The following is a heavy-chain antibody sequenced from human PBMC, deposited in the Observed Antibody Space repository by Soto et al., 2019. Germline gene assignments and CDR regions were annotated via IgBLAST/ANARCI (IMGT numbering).Heavy chain of an antibody. CDR2: IYYSGTT. Sequence: QVQLQESGPGLVKPSQTLSLTCTVSGGSISSGDYYWSWIRQPPGKGLEWIGYIYYSGTTYSNPSLNSRVTISVDTSKNQFSLKLSSVTAADTAVYYCASTYYYDSAGTNAFDIWGQGTMVTVSS. CDR1: GGSISSGDYY. D-gene: IGHD3-22*01. CDR3: ASTYYYDSAGTNAFDI. V-gene: IGHV4-30-4*01. J-gene: IGHJ3*02.